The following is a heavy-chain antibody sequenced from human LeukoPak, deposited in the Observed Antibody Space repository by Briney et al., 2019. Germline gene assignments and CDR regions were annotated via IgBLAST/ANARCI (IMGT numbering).Heavy chain of an antibody. CDR1: GFTFSDSA. D-gene: IGHD2-2*01. J-gene: IGHJ5*02. CDR2: IRGKGFSDPP. Sequence: GGSLRLSCAASGFTFSDSAIHWVRHASGKGLERVGRIRGKGFSDPPAYAASVKDRFTISRDDSESTAYLQMNSLKAEDTAVYYCTVPQSGGNWFDPWGPGTQVTVSS. V-gene: IGHV3-73*01. CDR3: TVPQSGGNWFDP.